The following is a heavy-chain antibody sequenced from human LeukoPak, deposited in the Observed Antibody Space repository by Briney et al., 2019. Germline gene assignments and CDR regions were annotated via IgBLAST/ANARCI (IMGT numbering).Heavy chain of an antibody. Sequence: PGGSLRLSCAASGFTFSSYGMHWVRQAPGKGLEWVAVIWYDGSNKYYADSVKGRFTISRDNSKNTLYLQMNSLRAEDTAVYYCAKGTTVTTYSAFDIWGQGTMVTVSS. CDR1: GFTFSSYG. J-gene: IGHJ3*02. CDR3: AKGTTVTTYSAFDI. D-gene: IGHD4-17*01. V-gene: IGHV3-33*06. CDR2: IWYDGSNK.